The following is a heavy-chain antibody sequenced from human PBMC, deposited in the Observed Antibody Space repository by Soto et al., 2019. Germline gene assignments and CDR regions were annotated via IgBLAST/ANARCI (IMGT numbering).Heavy chain of an antibody. CDR1: GFTFSSYW. V-gene: IGHV3-7*01. J-gene: IGHJ6*02. Sequence: EVQLVESGGGLVQPGGSLRLSCAASGFTFSSYWMSWVRQAPGKGLEWVANIKQDGSEKYYVDSVKGRFTISRDNAKNSLYLQMNSLRAEDTAVYYCAYDFWSGYYVGYYYYGMDVWGQGTTVTVSS. CDR3: AYDFWSGYYVGYYYYGMDV. D-gene: IGHD3-3*01. CDR2: IKQDGSEK.